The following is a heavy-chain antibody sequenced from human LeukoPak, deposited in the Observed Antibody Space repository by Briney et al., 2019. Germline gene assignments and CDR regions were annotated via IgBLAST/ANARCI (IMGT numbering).Heavy chain of an antibody. CDR1: GGSISSYY. D-gene: IGHD2-21*02. V-gene: IGHV4-59*01. CDR2: IYYSGST. Sequence: SETLSLTCTVSGGSISSYYWSWIRQPPGKGLEWIGYIYYSGSTNYNPSLKSRVTISVDTSKNQFSLKLSSVTAADTAVYYCARDSSYCGGDCLLGNDAFDIWGQGTMVTVSS. CDR3: ARDSSYCGGDCLLGNDAFDI. J-gene: IGHJ3*02.